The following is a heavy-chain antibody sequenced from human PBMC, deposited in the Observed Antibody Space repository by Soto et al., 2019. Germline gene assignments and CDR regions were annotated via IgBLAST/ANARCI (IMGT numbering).Heavy chain of an antibody. CDR1: GYSFNTNW. J-gene: IGHJ5*02. Sequence: GESLKISCKGSGYSFNTNWIAWVRQMPGKGLEWMGIIYPGDSYTNYSPSFQGHVTISADKSISTAYLQWSSLKASDTAMYYCTRRIAAAGRRWFDPWGQGTLVTVSS. V-gene: IGHV5-51*01. CDR2: IYPGDSYT. CDR3: TRRIAAAGRRWFDP. D-gene: IGHD6-13*01.